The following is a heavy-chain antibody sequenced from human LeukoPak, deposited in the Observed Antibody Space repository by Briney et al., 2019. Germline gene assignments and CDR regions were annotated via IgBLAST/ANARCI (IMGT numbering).Heavy chain of an antibody. CDR1: GYTFTSYG. D-gene: IGHD5-12*01. J-gene: IGHJ4*02. CDR2: ISAYNGDT. V-gene: IGHV1-18*01. Sequence: ASVKVSCKASGYTFTSYGISWVRQAPGQGLEWMGWISAYNGDTKYAQKLQGRVTVITDTSTTTAYMELRSLSSDDTAIYYCARRPGYDKRMSSLDYWGQGTLVTVSS. CDR3: ARRPGYDKRMSSLDY.